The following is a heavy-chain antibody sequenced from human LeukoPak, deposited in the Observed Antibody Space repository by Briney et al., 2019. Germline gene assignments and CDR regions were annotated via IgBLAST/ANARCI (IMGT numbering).Heavy chain of an antibody. CDR2: ISSSGSTI. Sequence: PGGSLRLSCAASGFTFSDYYMSWVRQAPGKGLEWVSYISSSGSTIYYADSVKGRFTISRDNAKNSLYLQMNGLRAEDTAVYYCARAGDYRYYYYMDVWGKGTTVTVSS. CDR1: GFTFSDYY. J-gene: IGHJ6*03. V-gene: IGHV3-11*04. CDR3: ARAGDYRYYYYMDV. D-gene: IGHD4-11*01.